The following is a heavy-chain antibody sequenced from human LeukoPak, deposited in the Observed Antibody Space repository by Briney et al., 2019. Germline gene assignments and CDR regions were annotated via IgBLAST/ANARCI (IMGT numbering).Heavy chain of an antibody. CDR1: GGSISSYY. D-gene: IGHD6-19*01. CDR3: AREPAGDSSGWYFDC. V-gene: IGHV4-59*01. J-gene: IGHJ4*02. Sequence: SETLSLTCTVSGGSISSYYWSWIRQPPGKGLEWIGYIHYSGSTNYNPSLKSRVTISVDTSKNQFSLKLSSVTAADTAVYYCAREPAGDSSGWYFDCWGQGTLVTVSS. CDR2: IHYSGST.